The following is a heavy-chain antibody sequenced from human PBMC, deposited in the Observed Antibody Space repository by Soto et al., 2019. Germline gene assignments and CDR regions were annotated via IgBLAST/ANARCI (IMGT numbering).Heavy chain of an antibody. CDR3: ARTLYEDAFDI. CDR1: GGSISSYY. D-gene: IGHD3-3*01. Sequence: QVQLQESGPGLVKPSETLSLTCTVSGGSISSYYWSWIRQPPGKGLEWIGYIYYSGSTNYDPSLKRRVTRAVETAKSQFSVKVGSVSAADTAVYCCARTLYEDAFDIWGQGTMVTVSS. J-gene: IGHJ3*02. V-gene: IGHV4-59*01. CDR2: IYYSGST.